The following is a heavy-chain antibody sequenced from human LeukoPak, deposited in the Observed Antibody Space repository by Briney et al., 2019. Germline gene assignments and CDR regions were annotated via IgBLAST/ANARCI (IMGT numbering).Heavy chain of an antibody. CDR3: ASHYDYPRFAFDI. V-gene: IGHV3-48*03. Sequence: PGGSLRLSCAASGFTFSSYEMNWVRQAPGKGLEWVSYISSSGSTIYYADSVKGRFTIPRDNAKNSLYLQMNSLRAEDTAVYYCASHYDYPRFAFDIWGQGTMVTVSS. CDR1: GFTFSSYE. CDR2: ISSSGSTI. J-gene: IGHJ3*02. D-gene: IGHD3-16*01.